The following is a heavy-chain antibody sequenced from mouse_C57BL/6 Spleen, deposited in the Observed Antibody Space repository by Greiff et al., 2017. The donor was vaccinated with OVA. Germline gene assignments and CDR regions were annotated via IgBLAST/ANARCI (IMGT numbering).Heavy chain of an antibody. D-gene: IGHD1-1*01. CDR2: IDPANGNT. V-gene: IGHV14-3*01. J-gene: IGHJ2*01. Sequence: EVQLKESVAELVRPGASVKLSCTASGFNIKNTYMHWVKQRPEQGLEWIGRIDPANGNTKYAPKFQGKATITADTSSNTAYLQLSSLTSEDTAIYYCASPYYGSLYYFDYWGQGTTLTVSS. CDR3: ASPYYGSLYYFDY. CDR1: GFNIKNTY.